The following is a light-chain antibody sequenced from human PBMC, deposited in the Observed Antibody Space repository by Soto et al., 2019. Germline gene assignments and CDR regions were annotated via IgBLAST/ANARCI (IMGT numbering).Light chain of an antibody. J-gene: IGKJ4*01. CDR2: DVS. Sequence: IVLTQSPATLSLSPGKRATLSCRASQNISNYSIWYQQKPGQAPRLLIYDVSDRAAGIPARFSGGGSGAEFTLTINSLQSEDFAVYYCQPYNNWPLTFGGGTKVDIK. CDR1: QNISNY. CDR3: QPYNNWPLT. V-gene: IGKV3D-15*01.